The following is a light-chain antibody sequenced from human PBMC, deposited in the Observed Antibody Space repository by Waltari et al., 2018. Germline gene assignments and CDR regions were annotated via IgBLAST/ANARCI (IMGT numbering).Light chain of an antibody. Sequence: EIVLTQSPGILSLSPGDTATLSCRASQSVSNNYLAWYQQKPGQAPRLRIYGASSRATGIPDRFSGGGSGTDFTLTISRLEPEDFAVYFCQQYGNSPLTFGGGTEVEIE. CDR3: QQYGNSPLT. CDR1: QSVSNNY. J-gene: IGKJ4*01. V-gene: IGKV3-20*01. CDR2: GAS.